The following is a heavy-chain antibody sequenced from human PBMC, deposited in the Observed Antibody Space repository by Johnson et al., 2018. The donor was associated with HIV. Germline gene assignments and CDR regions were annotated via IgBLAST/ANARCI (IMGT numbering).Heavy chain of an antibody. V-gene: IGHV3-33*06. CDR1: VFIFSSYG. CDR2: IWYDGSNK. J-gene: IGHJ3*02. Sequence: QVQLVESGGGVVQPGRSLRLSCAASVFIFSSYGMHWVRQAPGKGLEWVAVIWYDGSNKYYADSVKGRFTISRDNSKNTVYLQMNSLRAEDTAVYYCAKGLLRYEAANAFDIWGQGTMVTVTS. CDR3: AKGLLRYEAANAFDI. D-gene: IGHD3-3*01.